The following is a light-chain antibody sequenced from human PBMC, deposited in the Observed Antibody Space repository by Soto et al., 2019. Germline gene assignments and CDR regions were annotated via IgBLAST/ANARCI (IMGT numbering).Light chain of an antibody. V-gene: IGLV2-18*02. CDR2: EVS. CDR1: SSDVGAYNR. Sequence: QSVLTQPPSVSGSPGQSVTISCTGTSSDVGAYNRVSWYQQSPGTAPKLMIYEVSDWPSGVPDRFSGSKSGNTASLTISGLQAEDEADYYCCSHSSSNSFVFGTGTKLTVL. CDR3: CSHSSSNSFV. J-gene: IGLJ1*01.